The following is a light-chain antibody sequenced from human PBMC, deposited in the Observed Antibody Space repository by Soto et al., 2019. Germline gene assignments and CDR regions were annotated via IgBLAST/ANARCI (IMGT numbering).Light chain of an antibody. CDR3: QQYHQWPPIT. V-gene: IGKV3-15*01. Sequence: EIVMTQSPATLSVSPGERVTLSCRASQSISSKLAWYQQKPGQAPRLLMYGASTRATGIPARFSGSGSGTEFTLTITSLQSEDFAVYYCQQYHQWPPITFGQGTRLEIK. CDR1: QSISSK. CDR2: GAS. J-gene: IGKJ5*01.